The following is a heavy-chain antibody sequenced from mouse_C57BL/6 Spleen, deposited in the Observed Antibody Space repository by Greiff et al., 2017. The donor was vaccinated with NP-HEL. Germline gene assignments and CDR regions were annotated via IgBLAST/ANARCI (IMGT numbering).Heavy chain of an antibody. V-gene: IGHV1-72*01. D-gene: IGHD1-1*01. CDR3: ARGYGSSYYFDY. CDR2: IDPNSGGT. Sequence: VKQSCKASGYTFTSYWMHWVKQRPGRGLEWIGRIDPNSGGTKYNEKFKSKATLTVDKPSSTAYMQLSSLTSEDSAVYYCARGYGSSYYFDYWGQGTTLTVSS. J-gene: IGHJ2*01. CDR1: GYTFTSYW.